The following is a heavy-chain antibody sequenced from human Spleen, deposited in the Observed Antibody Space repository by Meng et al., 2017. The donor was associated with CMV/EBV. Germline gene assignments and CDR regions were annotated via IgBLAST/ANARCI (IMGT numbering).Heavy chain of an antibody. D-gene: IGHD4-11*01. CDR3: ARGLTYYSNYVLVY. CDR2: IRYDGSNK. Sequence: QVQLVGSGGGVVQPGGSLSLSCAASGFTFSSYCMHWVRQAPGKGLEWVAFIRYDGSNKYYADSVKGRFTISRDNSKNTLYLQMNSLRAEDTAVYYCARGLTYYSNYVLVYWGQGTLVTVSS. CDR1: GFTFSSYC. J-gene: IGHJ4*02. V-gene: IGHV3-30*02.